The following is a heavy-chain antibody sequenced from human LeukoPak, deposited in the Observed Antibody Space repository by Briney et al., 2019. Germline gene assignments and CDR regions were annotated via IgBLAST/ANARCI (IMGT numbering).Heavy chain of an antibody. D-gene: IGHD2/OR15-2a*01. CDR3: AGVGRQGTSYLEAFDI. J-gene: IGHJ3*02. Sequence: PSETLSHTCTVSYYSIRSGYYWGWIRQPPGKGLGWIGSIYHSGTTYYNPSLKSRVTISVDTSKNQFSLRLNSVTAADTAVYYCAGVGRQGTSYLEAFDIWGHGTMVTVSS. V-gene: IGHV4-38-2*02. CDR2: IYHSGTT. CDR1: YYSIRSGYY.